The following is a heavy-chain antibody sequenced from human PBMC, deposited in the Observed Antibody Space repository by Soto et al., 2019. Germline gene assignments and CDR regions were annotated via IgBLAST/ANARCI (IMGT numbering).Heavy chain of an antibody. Sequence: PSQTLSLTCAISGDSVSSNSAAWNLIRQSPSRGLEWLGRTYYRSKWYNDYAVSVKSRITINPDTSKNQFSLQLNSVTPEDTAVYYCARGPRQQLVPNWFDPWGQGTLVTVPS. CDR2: TYYRSKWYN. J-gene: IGHJ5*02. CDR1: GDSVSSNSAA. D-gene: IGHD6-13*01. CDR3: ARGPRQQLVPNWFDP. V-gene: IGHV6-1*01.